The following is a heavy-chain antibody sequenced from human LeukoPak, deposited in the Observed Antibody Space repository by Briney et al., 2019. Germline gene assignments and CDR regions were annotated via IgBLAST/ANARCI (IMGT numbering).Heavy chain of an antibody. CDR2: ISSISGYI. CDR3: ARDGGCSGGSCYSGSYG. Sequence: PGGSLRFSAVSFVSTFRVYTMNCVRQAPGRGRGWVSSISSISGYIYNADSVTTRFTISRDNAKNSLYLQMNSLRAEDTAVYYCARDGGCSGGSCYSGSYGWGQGTLVTVSS. CDR1: VSTFRVYT. V-gene: IGHV3-21*01. J-gene: IGHJ4*02. D-gene: IGHD2-15*01.